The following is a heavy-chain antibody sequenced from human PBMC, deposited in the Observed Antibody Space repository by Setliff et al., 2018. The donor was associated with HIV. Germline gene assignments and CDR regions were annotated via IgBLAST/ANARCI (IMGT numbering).Heavy chain of an antibody. CDR2: ISSSGSYT. Sequence: GGSLRLSCAASGFTFSGFWRSWIRQAPGKGLEWVSYISSSGSYTNYADSVKGRFTISRDNAKNSLYLQMSSLRADDTAVYYCVREWVADPWGQGTLVTVSS. CDR1: GFTFSGFW. CDR3: VREWVADP. V-gene: IGHV3-11*05. D-gene: IGHD1-26*01. J-gene: IGHJ5*02.